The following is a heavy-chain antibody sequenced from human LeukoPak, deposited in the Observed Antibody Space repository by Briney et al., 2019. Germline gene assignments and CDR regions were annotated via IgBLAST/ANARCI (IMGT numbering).Heavy chain of an antibody. J-gene: IGHJ4*02. CDR1: GFTVSSNY. CDR2: IYSGGST. Sequence: GGSLRLSCTASGFTVSSNYMIWVRQAPGKGLEWVSVIYSGGSTYYADSVKGRFTISRDNSKNTLYLQMNSLRGEDTAVYYCAKGGSPSCYSSSGYWGQGTLVTVSS. V-gene: IGHV3-53*01. CDR3: AKGGSPSCYSSSGY. D-gene: IGHD2-2*01.